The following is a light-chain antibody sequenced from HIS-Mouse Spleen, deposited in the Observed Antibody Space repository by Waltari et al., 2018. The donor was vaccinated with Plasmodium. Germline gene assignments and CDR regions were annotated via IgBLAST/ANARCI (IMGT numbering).Light chain of an antibody. V-gene: IGLV2-8*01. J-gene: IGLJ2*01. CDR2: EGS. CDR3: SSYAGSNNLV. Sequence: QSALTQPPSASGSPGQSVTISCTGTSSDVGGYNYVSWYQQHPGKAPKLMIYEGSKRPSVVPDRFSGSKSGNTASLTVSGRQAEDEADYYCSSYAGSNNLVFGGGTKLTVL. CDR1: SSDVGGYNY.